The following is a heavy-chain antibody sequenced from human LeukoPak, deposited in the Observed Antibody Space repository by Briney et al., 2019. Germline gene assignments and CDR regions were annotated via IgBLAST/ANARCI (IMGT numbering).Heavy chain of an antibody. D-gene: IGHD2-15*01. V-gene: IGHV4-34*01. CDR3: ARGGEDCGGASCSSYYYYYMDV. CDR2: INHSGST. Sequence: SETLSLTCAVYGGSFSVYHWSWIRQPPGKGLEWIGEINHSGSTNYNPSLKSRVTISVATSKNQFFLKLSSVTAADTALYYCARGGEDCGGASCSSYYYYYMDVWGKGTTVTVSS. CDR1: GGSFSVYH. J-gene: IGHJ6*03.